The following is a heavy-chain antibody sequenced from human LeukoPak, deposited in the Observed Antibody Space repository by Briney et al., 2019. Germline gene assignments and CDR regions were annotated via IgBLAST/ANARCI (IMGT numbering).Heavy chain of an antibody. D-gene: IGHD6-13*01. CDR2: IKQDGSEK. CDR1: GFTLSSYW. Sequence: GGSLRLSCAASGFTLSSYWMSWVRQAPGKGLEWVANIKQDGSEKYYVDSVKGRFTISRDNAKNSLYLQMNSLRAEDTAVYYCASSHSSSWYPYCYYYYGMDVWGQGTTVTVSS. J-gene: IGHJ6*02. CDR3: ASSHSSSWYPYCYYYYGMDV. V-gene: IGHV3-7*01.